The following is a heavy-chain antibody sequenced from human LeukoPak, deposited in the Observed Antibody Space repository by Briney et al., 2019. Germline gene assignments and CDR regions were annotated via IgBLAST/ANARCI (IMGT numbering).Heavy chain of an antibody. Sequence: GSLRRPCSASGFSFSSYAMSCVRQAPREGLEWVSAISCSGGSTNYADSVKGRFTISRDKSKNKLYLQMNSMTAADTAVYYCAKEEYTWNGKNAFAIWGQGTLVTVSS. J-gene: IGHJ3*02. CDR1: GFSFSSYA. CDR3: AKEEYTWNGKNAFAI. D-gene: IGHD1-20*01. V-gene: IGHV3-23*01. CDR2: ISCSGGST.